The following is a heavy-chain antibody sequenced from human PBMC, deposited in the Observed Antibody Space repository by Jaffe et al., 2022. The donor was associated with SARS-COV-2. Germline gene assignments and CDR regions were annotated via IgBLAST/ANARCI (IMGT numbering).Heavy chain of an antibody. CDR1: GFTFSDHY. CDR3: ARGATVTTDYYYGLDV. D-gene: IGHD4-17*01. CDR2: TRNKAKSYTT. V-gene: IGHV3-72*01. Sequence: EVQLMESGGGLVQPGGSLRLSCAASGFTFSDHYMDWVRQAPGKGLEWVGRTRNKAKSYTTEYAASVKGRFTISRDDSQNSLYLQMNSLKTEDTAVYYCARGATVTTDYYYGLDVWGQGTTVTVSS. J-gene: IGHJ6*02.